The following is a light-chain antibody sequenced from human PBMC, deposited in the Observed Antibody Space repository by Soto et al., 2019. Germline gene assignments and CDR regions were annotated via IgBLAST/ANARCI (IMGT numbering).Light chain of an antibody. J-gene: IGKJ4*01. CDR2: DAS. CDR3: QQRLNWPLT. CDR1: QSVSSF. Sequence: EIVLTQSPATLSLSPGERATLSCRASQSVSSFFVWYQQKRGQAPRLLIYDASKRATGIPARFSGSGSGTYFTLTISSLEPEDFAVYYFQQRLNWPLTFGGGTTVEIK. V-gene: IGKV3-11*01.